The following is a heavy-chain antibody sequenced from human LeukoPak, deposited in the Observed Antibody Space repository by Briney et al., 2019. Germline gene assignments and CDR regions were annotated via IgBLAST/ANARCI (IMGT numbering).Heavy chain of an antibody. CDR1: GYTFIGYY. D-gene: IGHD3-22*01. V-gene: IGHV1-2*02. Sequence: ASVKVSCKASGYTFIGYYMHWVRQAPGQGLEWMGWINPNSGATKYAQKFQGRVTMTRDTSINTAYMELSRLRSDDTAVYYCARTYHYDSSGYFNSFDPWGQGTPVTVSS. J-gene: IGHJ5*02. CDR2: INPNSGAT. CDR3: ARTYHYDSSGYFNSFDP.